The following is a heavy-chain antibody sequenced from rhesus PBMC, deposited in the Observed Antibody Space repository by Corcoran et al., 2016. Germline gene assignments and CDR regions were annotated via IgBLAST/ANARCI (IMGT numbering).Heavy chain of an antibody. J-gene: IGHJ4*01. V-gene: IGHV3S5*01. CDR2: IDGGGRSP. CDR3: AKGQYNNFESYFDY. CDR1: GFTFSSYA. D-gene: IGHD4-23*01. Sequence: EVQLVETGGGLVQPGGSLKLSCAASGFTFSSYAMSWVRQAPGKGLEWVSVIDGGGRSPAYTDSVKGRFTISRENSKNTLSLQMNSLRAEDTAVYYCAKGQYNNFESYFDYWGQGVLVTVSS.